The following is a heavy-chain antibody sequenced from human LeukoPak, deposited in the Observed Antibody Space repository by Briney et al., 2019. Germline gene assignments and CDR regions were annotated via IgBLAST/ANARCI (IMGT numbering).Heavy chain of an antibody. CDR2: INPNSGGT. Sequence: ASVKVSCKASGYTFTGYYMHWVRQAPGQGLEWMGWINPNSGGTNYAQKFQGRVTMTRDTSISTAYMELSRLRSDDTAVYYYARSGLYSSSWYEGEYNWFDPWGQGTLVTVSS. J-gene: IGHJ5*02. D-gene: IGHD6-13*01. CDR3: ARSGLYSSSWYEGEYNWFDP. CDR1: GYTFTGYY. V-gene: IGHV1-2*02.